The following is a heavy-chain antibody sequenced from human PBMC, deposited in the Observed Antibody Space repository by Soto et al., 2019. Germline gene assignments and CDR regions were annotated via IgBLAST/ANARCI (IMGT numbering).Heavy chain of an antibody. CDR1: GFTFSDYA. J-gene: IGHJ4*02. V-gene: IGHV3-30*18. D-gene: IGHD6-19*01. CDR2: VYHDGRNT. Sequence: VQLVESGGGVVQPGRSLRLSCAASGFTFSDYAMNWVRQAPGKGLEWVAVVYHDGRNTHYADSVKGGFTISRDSSKNTVSLEMTSLRAEDTAVYYCAKGGRQWLVTSDFNYGGQGALVTVSS. CDR3: AKGGRQWLVTSDFNY.